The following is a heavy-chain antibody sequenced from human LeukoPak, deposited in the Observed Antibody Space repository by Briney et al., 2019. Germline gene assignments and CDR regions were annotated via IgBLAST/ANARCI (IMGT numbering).Heavy chain of an antibody. CDR1: GYTFTSYG. D-gene: IGHD6-6*01. CDR2: MNPNSGNT. CDR3: ARSVAARPYDY. J-gene: IGHJ4*02. Sequence: ASVKVSCKASGYTFTSYGISWVRQAPGQGLEWMGWMNPNSGNTGYAQKFQGRVTITRNTSISTAYMELSSLRSEDTAVYYCARSVAARPYDYWGQGTLVTVSS. V-gene: IGHV1-8*03.